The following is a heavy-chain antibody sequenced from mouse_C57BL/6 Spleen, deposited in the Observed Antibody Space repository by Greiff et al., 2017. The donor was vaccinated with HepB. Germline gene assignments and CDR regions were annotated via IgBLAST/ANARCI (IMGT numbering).Heavy chain of an antibody. CDR1: GYTFTDYN. D-gene: IGHD2-4*01. V-gene: IGHV1-18*01. Sequence: EVQLQESGPELVKPGASVKIPCKASGYTFTDYNMDWVKQSHGKSLEWIGDINPNNGGTIYNQKFKGKATLTVDKSSSTAYMELRSLTSEDTAVYYCAGLYYDYDGALFAYWGQGTLVTVSA. J-gene: IGHJ3*01. CDR3: AGLYYDYDGALFAY. CDR2: INPNNGGT.